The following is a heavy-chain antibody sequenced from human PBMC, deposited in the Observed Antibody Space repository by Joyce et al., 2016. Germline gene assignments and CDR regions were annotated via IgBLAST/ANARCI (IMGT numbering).Heavy chain of an antibody. V-gene: IGHV3-33*01. CDR1: GVTVESHV. CDR3: ARVPRFDTWYFDL. Sequence: QVQLVESGGGVVQPGRSLRISCAATGVTVESHVVHWVRQAPGKGLEWVAVIWYDGSEKYYTDSVKGRFTISRDISENTLSLQMDSLRVEDTAVYYCARVPRFDTWYFDLWGRGTLVTVSS. J-gene: IGHJ2*01. CDR2: IWYDGSEK. D-gene: IGHD3-10*01.